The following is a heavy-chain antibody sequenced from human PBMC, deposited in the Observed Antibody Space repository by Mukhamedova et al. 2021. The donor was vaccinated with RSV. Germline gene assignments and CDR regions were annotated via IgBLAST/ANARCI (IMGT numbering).Heavy chain of an antibody. Sequence: SSYAMHWVRQAPGKGLEWVAVISYDGSNKYYADSVKGRFTISRDNSKNTLYLQMNSLRAEVTAVYYCARDLGGNLDYWGQGTLVTV. CDR3: ARDLGGNLDY. CDR2: ISYDGSNK. D-gene: IGHD4-23*01. CDR1: SSYA. V-gene: IGHV3-30*01. J-gene: IGHJ4*02.